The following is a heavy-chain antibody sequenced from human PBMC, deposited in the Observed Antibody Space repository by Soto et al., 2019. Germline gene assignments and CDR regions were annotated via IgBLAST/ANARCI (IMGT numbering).Heavy chain of an antibody. Sequence: GGSLRLSCGASGFTFSSNWMHWVRQAPGKGLVWVSRISSDGSSETYADSVEGRFTISRDNAKNTVYLQMNSLRADDTAVYYCATGIAVAGSDSWGQGTLVTVSS. J-gene: IGHJ4*02. D-gene: IGHD6-19*01. CDR3: ATGIAVAGSDS. CDR2: ISSDGSSE. CDR1: GFTFSSNW. V-gene: IGHV3-74*01.